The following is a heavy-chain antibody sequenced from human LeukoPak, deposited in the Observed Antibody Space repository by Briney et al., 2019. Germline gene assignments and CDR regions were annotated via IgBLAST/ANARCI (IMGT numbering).Heavy chain of an antibody. V-gene: IGHV4-4*07. CDR1: GGSISSYY. CDR3: ARGDLAAAGFDY. CDR2: IYTSGST. D-gene: IGHD6-13*01. Sequence: SETLSLTCTVSGGSISSYYWSWIRQPAGKGLEWIGRIYTSGSTNYNPSLKSRVTISVDKSKNQFSLKLSSVTAADTAVYYCARGDLAAAGFDYWGQGTLVTVSS. J-gene: IGHJ4*02.